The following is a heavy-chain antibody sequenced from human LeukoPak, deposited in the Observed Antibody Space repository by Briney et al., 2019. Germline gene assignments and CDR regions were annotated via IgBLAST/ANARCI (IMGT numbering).Heavy chain of an antibody. CDR3: AKELDSSGYFDY. CDR2: ISYDGSNE. J-gene: IGHJ4*02. V-gene: IGHV3-30-3*01. CDR1: GFTFSRYA. Sequence: GGSLRLSCAAAGFTFSRYAMHWVRQAPGKGLEWVAVISYDGSNEYYADSVKGRFTISRDNSKNTLYLQMNSLRAEDTAVYYCAKELDSSGYFDYWGQGTLVTVSS. D-gene: IGHD3-22*01.